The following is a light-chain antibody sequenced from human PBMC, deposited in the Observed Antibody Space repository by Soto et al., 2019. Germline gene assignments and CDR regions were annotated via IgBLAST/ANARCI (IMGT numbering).Light chain of an antibody. CDR2: GAS. CDR3: QQYDRSLWAYT. CDR1: QSVSSSS. V-gene: IGKV3-20*01. Sequence: PGERATLSCRASQSVSSSSLAWYQQIPGQAPRLLIYGASTRATGIPDRFSGSGSATDFTLTISRLEPEDFALYYCQQYDRSLWAYTFGRGTKLQIK. J-gene: IGKJ2*01.